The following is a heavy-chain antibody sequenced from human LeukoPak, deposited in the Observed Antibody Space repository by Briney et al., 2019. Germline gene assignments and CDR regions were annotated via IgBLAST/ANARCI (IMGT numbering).Heavy chain of an antibody. CDR1: GFTFSSYA. D-gene: IGHD6-19*01. V-gene: IGHV3-30*02. Sequence: PGGSLRLSCAASGFTFSSYAVSWVRQAPGKGLEWMAFIRKDAGKTYYADSVKGRFSISRDISKNTLYLQMNSLRAEDTAVYYCARVRLGEISGWYIFDDWGQGTLVTVSS. CDR3: ARVRLGEISGWYIFDD. CDR2: IRKDAGKT. J-gene: IGHJ4*02.